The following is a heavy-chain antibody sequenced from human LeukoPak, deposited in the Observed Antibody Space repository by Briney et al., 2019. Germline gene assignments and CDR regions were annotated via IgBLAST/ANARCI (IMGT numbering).Heavy chain of an antibody. D-gene: IGHD3-16*01. Sequence: PSGTLSLTCAVSGGSISSDNWWSWVRQPPGKGLEWTGEIHHGGSSNYNPSLKSRVNMSVDKSKNQFSLKLSSVTAADTAVYYCARGNYVWWSVLAVDYFDYWGQGTLVTVSS. V-gene: IGHV4-4*02. CDR1: GGSISSDNW. J-gene: IGHJ4*02. CDR2: IHHGGSS. CDR3: ARGNYVWWSVLAVDYFDY.